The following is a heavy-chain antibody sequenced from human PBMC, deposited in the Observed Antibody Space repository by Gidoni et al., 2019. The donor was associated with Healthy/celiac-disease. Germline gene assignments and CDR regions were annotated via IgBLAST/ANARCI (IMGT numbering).Heavy chain of an antibody. D-gene: IGHD2-15*01. J-gene: IGHJ4*02. CDR2: ISSSSSYI. V-gene: IGHV3-21*01. Sequence: EVQLVESGGGLVKPGGSLRLSCAASGFTFSSYSMNWVRQAPGKGLEWVSSISSSSSYIYYADSVKGRFTISRDNAKNSLYLQMNSLRAEDTAVYYCARDRSRYCSAGSCYAFGWGQGTLVTVSS. CDR1: GFTFSSYS. CDR3: ARDRSRYCSAGSCYAFG.